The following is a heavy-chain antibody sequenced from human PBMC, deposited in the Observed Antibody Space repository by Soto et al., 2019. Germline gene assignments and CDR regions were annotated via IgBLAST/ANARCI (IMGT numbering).Heavy chain of an antibody. CDR2: IWPSGST. D-gene: IGHD2-2*01. Sequence: QVQLRESGPGLVKPSGTLSLTCAVSGDSISNNHWWSWVRQPPGKGLEWIGEIWPSGSTNYNPPLKSRVTISVDYSQNQFYLRLSSVTAADTAVYYCARDEGHFSITNCCPFAYWCQGILVTVYS. CDR3: ARDEGHFSITNCCPFAY. V-gene: IGHV4-4*02. J-gene: IGHJ4*02. CDR1: GDSISNNHW.